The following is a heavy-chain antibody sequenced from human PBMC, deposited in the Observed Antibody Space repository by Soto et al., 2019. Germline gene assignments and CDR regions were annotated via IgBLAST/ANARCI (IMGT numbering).Heavy chain of an antibody. CDR2: IYYSGST. CDR1: GVSISSYY. Sequence: QVQLQESGPGLVKPSETLSLTCTVSGVSISSYYWSWIRQPPGKGLEWIGYIYYSGSTNYNPSLKSRVTTSGDTSKNQFSLKLSSVTDADTAVYYCAMSRGGYFDYWGQGTLVTVSS. D-gene: IGHD3-22*01. CDR3: AMSRGGYFDY. J-gene: IGHJ4*02. V-gene: IGHV4-59*01.